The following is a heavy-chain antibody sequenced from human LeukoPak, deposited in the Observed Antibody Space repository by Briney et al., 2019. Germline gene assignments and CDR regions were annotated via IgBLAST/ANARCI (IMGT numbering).Heavy chain of an antibody. J-gene: IGHJ4*02. CDR1: GFSFNMFP. CDR3: ARGGNWGYFDY. V-gene: IGHV3-30*04. D-gene: IGHD7-27*01. Sequence: GGSLRLSCAASGFSFNMFPMHWVRQAPGKGLECVAVISYDGNNKYYADSVNGRFTISRDNSKNTLFLQMNSLRTEDTAIYHCARGGNWGYFDYWGQGTLVSVSS. CDR2: ISYDGNNK.